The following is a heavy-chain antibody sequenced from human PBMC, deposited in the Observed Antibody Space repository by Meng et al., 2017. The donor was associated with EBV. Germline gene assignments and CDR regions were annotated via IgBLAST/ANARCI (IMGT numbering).Heavy chain of an antibody. Sequence: VLLVESGGGPVLPGVSLGLSCAVSGFTFSRFWMHWVRQVPGKGLVWVARTNEDGGITNYADYVKGRFIISRDNTRNTLYLQMNSLRDEDTAVYFCSRDLAGPFDDWGQGTLVTVSS. J-gene: IGHJ4*02. CDR2: TNEDGGIT. V-gene: IGHV3-74*01. CDR3: SRDLAGPFDD. CDR1: GFTFSRFW.